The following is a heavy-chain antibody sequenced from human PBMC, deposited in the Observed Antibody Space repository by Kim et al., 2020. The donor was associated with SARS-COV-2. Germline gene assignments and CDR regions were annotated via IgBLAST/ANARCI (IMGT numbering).Heavy chain of an antibody. J-gene: IGHJ4*02. V-gene: IGHV3-11*05. CDR1: GFTFSDYY. D-gene: IGHD3-10*01. Sequence: GGSLRLSCAASGFTFSDYYMSWIRQAPGKGLEWISYISSSSTYTNYADSVKGRFTISRDNAKNSLYLQMNTLRDEDTAVYYCARESHTMVRGIIDYWGQG. CDR2: ISSSSTYT. CDR3: ARESHTMVRGIIDY.